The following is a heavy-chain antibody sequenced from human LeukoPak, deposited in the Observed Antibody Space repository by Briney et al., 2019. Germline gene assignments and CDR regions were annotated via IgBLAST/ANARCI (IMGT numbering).Heavy chain of an antibody. CDR2: ISWNSGSI. J-gene: IGHJ4*02. D-gene: IGHD4-17*01. CDR1: GFTFDDYA. Sequence: GGSLRLSCAASGFTFDDYAMHWVRQAPGKGLEWVSGISWNSGSIGYADSVKGRFTISRDNAKNSLYLQMNSLRAEDTALYYCAKDRFGDYGTFDYWGQGTLVTVSS. CDR3: AKDRFGDYGTFDY. V-gene: IGHV3-9*01.